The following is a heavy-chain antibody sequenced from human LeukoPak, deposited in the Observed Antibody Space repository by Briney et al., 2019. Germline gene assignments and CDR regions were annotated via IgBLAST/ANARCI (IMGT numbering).Heavy chain of an antibody. Sequence: PSETLSLTCTVSGGSIISSSYYWGWIRQPPGKGLEWIGSIYYSGSTYYNPSLKRRVTISVDTSKNQFSLKLSSVTAADTAVYYCARRQYSYGTDWGQGTLVTVSS. CDR2: IYYSGST. CDR1: GGSIISSSYY. J-gene: IGHJ4*02. V-gene: IGHV4-39*01. D-gene: IGHD5-18*01. CDR3: ARRQYSYGTD.